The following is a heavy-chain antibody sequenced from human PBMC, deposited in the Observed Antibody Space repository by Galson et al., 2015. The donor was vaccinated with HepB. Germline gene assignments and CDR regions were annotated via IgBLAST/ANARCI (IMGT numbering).Heavy chain of an antibody. J-gene: IGHJ4*02. D-gene: IGHD3-3*01. CDR2: VSGSGGTT. V-gene: IGHV3-23*01. Sequence: SLRLSCAATGFTFSNYAMSWVRQAPGKGLEWVSGVSGSGGTTHYGDSVKGRFTISRDNSKNTVYPQMNSLRAEDTAVYYCAKNYDIWSGPPDYWGQGTLVTVSS. CDR3: AKNYDIWSGPPDY. CDR1: GFTFSNYA.